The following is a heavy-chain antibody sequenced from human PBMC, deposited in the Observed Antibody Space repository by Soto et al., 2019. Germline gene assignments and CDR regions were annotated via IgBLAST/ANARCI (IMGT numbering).Heavy chain of an antibody. J-gene: IGHJ5*02. CDR2: IYYSGST. CDR1: GGSISSSSYY. D-gene: IGHD2-8*02. V-gene: IGHV4-39*01. CDR3: ASTAGKQNWFDP. Sequence: SETLSLTCTVSGGSISSSSYYWGWIRQPPGKGLEWIGSIYYSGSTYYNPSLKSRVTISVDTSKNQFSLKLSSVTAADTAVYYCASTAGKQNWFDPWGQGTLVTVSS.